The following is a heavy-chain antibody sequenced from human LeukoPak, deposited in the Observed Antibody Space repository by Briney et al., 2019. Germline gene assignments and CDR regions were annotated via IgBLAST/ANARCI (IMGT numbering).Heavy chain of an antibody. CDR2: ISSSGSTI. J-gene: IGHJ4*02. Sequence: GGSLRLSCAAPGFTFSSYEMNWVRQAPGKGLEWVSYISSSGSTIYYADSVKGRFTISRDNAKNSLYLQMNSLRAEDTAVYYCARDPTYDSSGYGARYYFDYWGQGTLVTVSS. V-gene: IGHV3-48*03. CDR1: GFTFSSYE. D-gene: IGHD3-22*01. CDR3: ARDPTYDSSGYGARYYFDY.